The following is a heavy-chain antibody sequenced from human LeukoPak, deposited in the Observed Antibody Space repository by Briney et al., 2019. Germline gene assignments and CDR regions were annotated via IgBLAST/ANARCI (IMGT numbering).Heavy chain of an antibody. CDR3: ARDFEGVYSYGSAYYFDY. J-gene: IGHJ4*02. D-gene: IGHD5-18*01. CDR1: GFTVSSNY. CDR2: IYSGGST. V-gene: IGHV3-66*01. Sequence: GGSLRLSCAASGFTVSSNYMSWVRQAPGKGLEWVPVIYSGGSTYYADSVKGRFTISRDNSKNTLYLQMNSLRAEDTAVYYCARDFEGVYSYGSAYYFDYWGQGTLVTVSS.